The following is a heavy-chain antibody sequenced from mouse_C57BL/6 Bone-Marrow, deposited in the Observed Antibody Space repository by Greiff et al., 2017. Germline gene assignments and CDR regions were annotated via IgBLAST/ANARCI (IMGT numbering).Heavy chain of an antibody. V-gene: IGHV1-52*01. CDR2: IDPSDSET. CDR3: ARDYYGSIAY. Sequence: VQLQQPGAELVRPGSSVKLSCKASGYTFTSYWMHWVKQRPIQGLEWIGNIDPSDSETHYNQKFKDKATLTVDKSSSTAYMQLSSLTSEDSAVYYCARDYYGSIAYWGQGTLVTVSA. D-gene: IGHD1-1*01. J-gene: IGHJ3*01. CDR1: GYTFTSYW.